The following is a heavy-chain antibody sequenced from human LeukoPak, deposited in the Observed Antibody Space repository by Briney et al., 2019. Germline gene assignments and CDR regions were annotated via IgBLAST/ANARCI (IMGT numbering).Heavy chain of an antibody. Sequence: GGSLRLSCAASGFTFSTYGMHWVRQAPGKGLEWVAFIRYDGTNKYYADSVKGRFTISRDNAKNSLYLQMNSLRAEDTAVYYCARLFIGEDYWGQGTLVTVSS. D-gene: IGHD3-10*01. J-gene: IGHJ4*02. V-gene: IGHV3-30*02. CDR2: IRYDGTNK. CDR1: GFTFSTYG. CDR3: ARLFIGEDY.